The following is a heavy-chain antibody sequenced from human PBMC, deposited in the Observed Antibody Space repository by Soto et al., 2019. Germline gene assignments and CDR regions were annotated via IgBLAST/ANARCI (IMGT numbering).Heavy chain of an antibody. CDR3: AKERGYNYGYDAMDV. J-gene: IGHJ6*02. Sequence: EVQLLESGGGLVQPGGSLGLSYAPPGLPFGSYPRSWVRKPPGRGRRWVSGISGRGGSTYYADSVKGRFTISRDNSKNTLYLQTNSLRAEDTAVYYCAKERGYNYGYDAMDVWGQGTTVTVSS. CDR2: ISGRGGST. V-gene: IGHV3-23*01. D-gene: IGHD5-18*01. CDR1: GLPFGSYP.